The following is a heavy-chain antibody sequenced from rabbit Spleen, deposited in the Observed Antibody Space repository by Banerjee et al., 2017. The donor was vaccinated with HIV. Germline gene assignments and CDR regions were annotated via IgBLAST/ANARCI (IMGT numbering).Heavy chain of an antibody. D-gene: IGHD4-1*01. CDR1: GFSFSSSQD. CDR2: ISSDTGNT. V-gene: IGHV1S40*01. Sequence: QQLEESGGGLVKPGASLTLTCTASGFSFSSSQDMCWVRQAPGKGLEWIGCISSDTGNTYYATWAKGRFTIPKTSSTTVTLQVTSLTAADTATYFCARDSAGREDFNLWGPGTLVTVS. J-gene: IGHJ4*01. CDR3: ARDSAGREDFNL.